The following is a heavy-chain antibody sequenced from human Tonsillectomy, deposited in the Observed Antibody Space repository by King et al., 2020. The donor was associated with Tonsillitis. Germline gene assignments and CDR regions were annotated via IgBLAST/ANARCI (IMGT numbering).Heavy chain of an antibody. J-gene: IGHJ6*02. V-gene: IGHV1-69*01. CDR2: IIPIFDTP. Sequence: QLVQSGAEVKKPGSSVKVSCKASGGTFSSYAIIWVRQAPGQGLEWMGGIIPIFDTPNYAQKFRGRVAITADESTSTAYMELSSLRSEDTAVYYCATKGLHSNYYNGMDVWGQGTTVTVSS. CDR3: ATKGLHSNYYNGMDV. CDR1: GGTFSSYA. D-gene: IGHD2-8*01.